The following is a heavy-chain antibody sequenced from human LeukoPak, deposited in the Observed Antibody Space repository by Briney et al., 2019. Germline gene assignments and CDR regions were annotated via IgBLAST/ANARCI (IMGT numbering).Heavy chain of an antibody. V-gene: IGHV3-30-3*01. CDR3: ARDFEMNSSGWYYSYFDY. J-gene: IGHJ4*02. CDR1: GFTFSSYA. Sequence: HPGRSLRLSCAASGFTFSSYAMHWVRQAPGKGLEWVAVISYDGSNKYYADSVKGRFTISRDNSKNTLYLQMNSLRAEDTAVYYCARDFEMNSSGWYYSYFDYWGQGTLVTVSS. D-gene: IGHD6-19*01. CDR2: ISYDGSNK.